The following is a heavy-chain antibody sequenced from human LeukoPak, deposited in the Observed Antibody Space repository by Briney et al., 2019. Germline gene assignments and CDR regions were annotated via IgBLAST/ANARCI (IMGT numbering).Heavy chain of an antibody. CDR3: ARDLMDWNALGWYFDY. V-gene: IGHV3-7*01. CDR1: GFTFSSYW. J-gene: IGHJ4*02. Sequence: QTGGSLRLSCAASGFTFSSYWMSWVRQAPGKGLEWVASIKQDGSENYYVDSVKGRFTIPRDNAKNSLYLQMNSLRAEDTAVYYCARDLMDWNALGWYFDYWGQGTLVTVSS. CDR2: IKQDGSEN. D-gene: IGHD1-1*01.